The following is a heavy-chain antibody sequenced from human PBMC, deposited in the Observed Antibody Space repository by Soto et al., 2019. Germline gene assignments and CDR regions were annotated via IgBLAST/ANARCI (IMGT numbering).Heavy chain of an antibody. CDR1: GYTFTNYF. D-gene: IGHD3-22*01. CDR3: ARDRYYASSGYYPLDY. J-gene: IGHJ4*02. V-gene: IGHV1-3*05. Sequence: QVQLVQSGAEEKKPGASVKVSCKASGYTFTNYFLHWVRQAPGQRLEWMGWINADNGDTKYSQKFQGSVTITRDTSASTAYMELSSLRSEDTAVYYCARDRYYASSGYYPLDYWGQGTLVTVSS. CDR2: INADNGDT.